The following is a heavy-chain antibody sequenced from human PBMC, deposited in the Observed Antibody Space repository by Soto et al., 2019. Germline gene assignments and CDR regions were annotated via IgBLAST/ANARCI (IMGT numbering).Heavy chain of an antibody. Sequence: SETLSLTCTVSGGSISSGGYYWSWIRQHPGKGLEWIGYIYYSGSTYYNPSLKSRVTISVDTSKNQFSLKLSSVTAADTAVYYCARRDYYDSSGYFTGGQETLVTVSS. CDR3: ARRDYYDSSGYFT. CDR1: GGSISSGGYY. J-gene: IGHJ4*02. D-gene: IGHD3-22*01. V-gene: IGHV4-31*03. CDR2: IYYSGST.